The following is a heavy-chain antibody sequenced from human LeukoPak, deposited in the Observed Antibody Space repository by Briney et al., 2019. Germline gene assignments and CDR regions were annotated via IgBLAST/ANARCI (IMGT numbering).Heavy chain of an antibody. CDR3: ARENYYGSGSYPIQTGYYYYGMDV. J-gene: IGHJ6*02. CDR1: GFTVSSNY. V-gene: IGHV3-66*01. CDR2: IYSGGST. D-gene: IGHD3-10*01. Sequence: PGGSLRLSCAASGFTVSSNYMSWVRQAPGKGLEWVSVIYSGGSTYYADSVKGRFTISRDNSKNTLYLQMNSLRAEDTAVYYCARENYYGSGSYPIQTGYYYYGMDVWGQGTTVTVSS.